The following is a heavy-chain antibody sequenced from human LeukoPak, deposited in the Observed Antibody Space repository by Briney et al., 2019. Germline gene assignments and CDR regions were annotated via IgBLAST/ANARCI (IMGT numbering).Heavy chain of an antibody. CDR3: ASSSGGFNSLDP. D-gene: IGHD3-22*01. J-gene: IGHJ5*02. CDR1: GFTFSRYW. V-gene: IGHV3-74*01. CDR2: INSDGSST. Sequence: LGGSLRLSCGASGFTFSRYWMQWVRQAPGKGLVWVSRINSDGSSTNYADSVKGRFTISRDNAKNTLYLQMNSLRVEDTAVYYCASSSGGFNSLDPWGQGTLVTVSS.